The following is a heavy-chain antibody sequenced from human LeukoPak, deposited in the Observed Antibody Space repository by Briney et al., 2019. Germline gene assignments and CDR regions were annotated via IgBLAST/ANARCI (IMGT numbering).Heavy chain of an antibody. CDR2: INGDGTSA. V-gene: IGHV3-74*01. CDR3: ARVAYCGGDCYSLDYYYMDV. D-gene: IGHD2-21*02. Sequence: GGSLRLSCAASGFTLRNYWMHGVRQTPGKGLLWVSRINGDGTSATYAGSVKGRFTISRDNAKNTLYLQMNSLRAEDTAVYYCARVAYCGGDCYSLDYYYMDVWGKGTTVTVSS. J-gene: IGHJ6*03. CDR1: GFTLRNYW.